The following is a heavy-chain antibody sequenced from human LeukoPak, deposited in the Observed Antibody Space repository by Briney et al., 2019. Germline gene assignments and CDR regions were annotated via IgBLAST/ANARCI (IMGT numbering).Heavy chain of an antibody. CDR1: GYTFTSVS. CDR3: GRVDMATTKDY. D-gene: IGHD5-24*01. V-gene: IGHV1-18*01. Sequence: GSVEVSWKTYGYTFTSVSISWVRQAPGQGLEWMGWISAYNGDTTYARNLQGRVTMTTDTSTSTGYMELRSLRCDDTAVYLCGRVDMATTKDYWGQGTLVTVSS. J-gene: IGHJ4*02. CDR2: ISAYNGDT.